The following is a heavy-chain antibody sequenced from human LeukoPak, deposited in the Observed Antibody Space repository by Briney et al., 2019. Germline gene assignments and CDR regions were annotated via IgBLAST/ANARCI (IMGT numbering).Heavy chain of an antibody. D-gene: IGHD4-17*01. CDR2: ISYDGSNK. V-gene: IGHV3-30-3*01. Sequence: GGSLRLSCAASGFTFSSYAMHWVRQAPGKGLEWVAVISYDGSNKYYADSVKGRFTISRDNSKNTLYLQMNSLRAEDTAVYYCARDRHDYGDYNYYGMDVWGQGTTVTVSS. J-gene: IGHJ6*02. CDR3: ARDRHDYGDYNYYGMDV. CDR1: GFTFSSYA.